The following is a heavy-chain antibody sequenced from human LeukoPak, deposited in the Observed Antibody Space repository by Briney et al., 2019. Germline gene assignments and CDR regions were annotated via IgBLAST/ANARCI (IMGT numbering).Heavy chain of an antibody. J-gene: IGHJ6*03. CDR1: GYTFTSYG. V-gene: IGHV1-8*02. Sequence: ASVKVSCKASGYTFTSYGISWVRQAPGQGLEWMGWMNPNSGNTGYAQKFQGRVTMTRNTSISTAYMELSSLRSEDTAVYYCARGRGYYYYYYYMDVWGKGTTVTISS. CDR3: ARGRGYYYYYYYMDV. CDR2: MNPNSGNT. D-gene: IGHD5-12*01.